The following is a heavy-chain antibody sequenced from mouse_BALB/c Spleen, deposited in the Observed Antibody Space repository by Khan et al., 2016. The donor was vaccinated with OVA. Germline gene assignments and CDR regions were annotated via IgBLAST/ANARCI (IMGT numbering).Heavy chain of an antibody. J-gene: IGHJ3*01. CDR2: INPGSGGT. D-gene: IGHD1-1*02. Sequence: QVRLQQSGAELVRPGTSVKVSCKASGYAFTNYLIEWVKQRPGQGLEWIGVINPGSGGTNYNEKFKGKATLTADKSSSTAYLQLSSLTSDVSAVYFCTRGWFGGFAYWGQGTLVTVSA. CDR3: TRGWFGGFAY. V-gene: IGHV1-54*01. CDR1: GYAFTNYL.